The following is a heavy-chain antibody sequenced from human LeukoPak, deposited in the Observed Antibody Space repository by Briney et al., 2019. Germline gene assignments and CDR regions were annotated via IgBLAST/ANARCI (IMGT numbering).Heavy chain of an antibody. V-gene: IGHV4-59*01. Sequence: SETLSLTCTVSGGSISSYYWSWIRQPPGKGLEWIGYIYYSGSTNYNPSLKSRVTISVDTSKNQFSLKLSSVTAADTAVYYCARDLRGYSGYDEYFFDYWGQGTLVIVSS. D-gene: IGHD5-12*01. CDR1: GGSISSYY. CDR2: IYYSGST. CDR3: ARDLRGYSGYDEYFFDY. J-gene: IGHJ4*02.